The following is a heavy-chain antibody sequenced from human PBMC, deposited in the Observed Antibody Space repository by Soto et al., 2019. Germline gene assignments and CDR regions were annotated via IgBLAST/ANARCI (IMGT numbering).Heavy chain of an antibody. CDR2: INAGNGNT. J-gene: IGHJ4*02. CDR1: GDSFTNYA. D-gene: IGHD2-15*01. Sequence: ASVKLSCKASGDSFTNYAMHWVRQAPGQRLEWMGWINAGNGNTKYSQKFQGRVTITRDTSASTAYMELSSLRSEDTAVYYCARDILFDYWGQGTLVTVSS. V-gene: IGHV1-3*01. CDR3: ARDILFDY.